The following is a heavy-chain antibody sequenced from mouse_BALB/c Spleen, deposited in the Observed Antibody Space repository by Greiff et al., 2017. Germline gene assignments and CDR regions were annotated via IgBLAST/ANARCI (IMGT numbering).Heavy chain of an antibody. CDR1: GFTFSSFG. D-gene: IGHD1-1*01. J-gene: IGHJ4*01. CDR2: ISSGSSTI. CDR3: ARDGSSYNYAMDY. V-gene: IGHV5-17*02. Sequence: EVHLVESGGGLVQPGGSRKLSCAASGFTFSSFGMHWVRQAPEKGLEWVAYISSGSSTIYYADTVKGRFTISRDNPKNTLFLQMTSLRSEDTAMYYCARDGSSYNYAMDYWGQGTSVTVSS.